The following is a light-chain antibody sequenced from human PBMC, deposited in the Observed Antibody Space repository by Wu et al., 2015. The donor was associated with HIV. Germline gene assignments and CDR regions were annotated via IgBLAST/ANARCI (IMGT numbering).Light chain of an antibody. CDR1: QSISSN. CDR3: QQYDNWPPWT. Sequence: TLSCRASQSISSNLAGISXDLARLPGYLIYGASTRATDIPDRFSGSGSGTEFTLTISNVQSEDLAVYYCQQYDNWPPWTFGQGTKVEIK. J-gene: IGKJ1*01. CDR2: GAS. V-gene: IGKV3-15*01.